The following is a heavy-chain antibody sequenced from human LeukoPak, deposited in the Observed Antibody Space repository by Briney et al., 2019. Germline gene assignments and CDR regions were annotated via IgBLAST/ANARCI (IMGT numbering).Heavy chain of an antibody. Sequence: PGESLQISCRGSGYSFTNYWIGWVRPMPGKGLEGVGIMYPGDSDTRYSPSFQGQVTISADKPINTAYLQWSSLKASDSAMYYCARQARGSSTWFDFWGQGTLVTVSS. CDR1: GYSFTNYW. V-gene: IGHV5-51*01. J-gene: IGHJ4*02. D-gene: IGHD6-13*01. CDR3: ARQARGSSTWFDF. CDR2: MYPGDSDT.